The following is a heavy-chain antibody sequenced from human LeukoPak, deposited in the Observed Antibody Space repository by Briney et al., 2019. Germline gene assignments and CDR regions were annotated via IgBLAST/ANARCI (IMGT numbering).Heavy chain of an antibody. CDR1: GGSISRYY. CDR3: ARPIAPSSGYYYYMDV. D-gene: IGHD6-6*01. Sequence: SETLSLTCTVSGGSISRYYWSWSRQPPGKGLEWFGYIYYSGSTNYNPSLKSRVTISVDTSKNQFSLKLSSVTAADTAVYYCARPIAPSSGYYYYMDVWGKGTTVTVSS. J-gene: IGHJ6*03. CDR2: IYYSGST. V-gene: IGHV4-59*01.